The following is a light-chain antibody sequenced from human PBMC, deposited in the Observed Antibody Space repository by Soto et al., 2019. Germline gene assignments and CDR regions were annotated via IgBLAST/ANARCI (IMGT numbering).Light chain of an antibody. Sequence: EIVLTQSPGTLSLSPGERATLSCRASQSVSSSYLAWYQQKPGQAPRLLIYGASSRATGIPDRFSGSGSGTDFTLTISRLEPEDFATYYCQQYDTYSWTFGQGTKVDIK. CDR2: GAS. J-gene: IGKJ1*01. V-gene: IGKV3-20*01. CDR1: QSVSSSY. CDR3: QQYDTYSWT.